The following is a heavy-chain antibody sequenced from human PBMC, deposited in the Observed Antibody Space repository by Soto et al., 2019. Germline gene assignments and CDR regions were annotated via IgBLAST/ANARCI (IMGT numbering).Heavy chain of an antibody. CDR2: IKSKTYGGAI. Sequence: EVQLVESGGDLVQPGRSLRLSCTASGFNFGDYAMSWLRQAPGKGLEWVSFIKSKTYGGAIEYAASVKGRFTISRDDSKSIAYLQMNSPKTADTAVYYWARGFRGVAVTPFWGQGTMVTVSS. CDR3: ARGFRGVAVTPF. V-gene: IGHV3-49*03. D-gene: IGHD6-19*01. CDR1: GFNFGDYA. J-gene: IGHJ3*01.